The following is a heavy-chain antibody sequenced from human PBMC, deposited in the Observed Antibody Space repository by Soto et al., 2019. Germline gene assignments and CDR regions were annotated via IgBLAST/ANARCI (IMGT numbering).Heavy chain of an antibody. Sequence: GGSLRLSYAASGFTFSSYAMSWVRQAPGKGLEWVSAISGSGGSTYYADSVKGRFTISRDNSKNTLYLQMNSLRAEDTAVYYCAKDRYSSSWSTGIFDYWGQGTLVTVSS. CDR2: ISGSGGST. D-gene: IGHD6-13*01. J-gene: IGHJ4*02. CDR1: GFTFSSYA. CDR3: AKDRYSSSWSTGIFDY. V-gene: IGHV3-23*01.